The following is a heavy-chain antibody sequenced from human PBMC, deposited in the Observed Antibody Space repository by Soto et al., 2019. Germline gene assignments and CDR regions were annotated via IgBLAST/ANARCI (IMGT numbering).Heavy chain of an antibody. CDR2: FDPEDGET. CDR1: GYTLTELS. D-gene: IGHD3-3*01. J-gene: IGHJ4*02. Sequence: ASVKVSCKVSGYTLTELSMHWVRQAPGKGLEWMGGFDPEDGETIYAQKFQGRVTMTEDTSTDTAYMELSSLGSEDTAVYYCATARTNPYDFWSGYYVYWGQGTLVTVSS. CDR3: ATARTNPYDFWSGYYVY. V-gene: IGHV1-24*01.